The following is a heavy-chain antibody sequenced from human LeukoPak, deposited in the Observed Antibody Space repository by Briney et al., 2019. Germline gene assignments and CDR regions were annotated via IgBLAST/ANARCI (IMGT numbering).Heavy chain of an antibody. Sequence: GASVKVSCKASGGTFSSYAISWVRQAPGQGLEWMGGIIPIFGTANYAQKFQGRVTITADESTSTAYMELSSLRSEDTAVCYCAGNTYSSSWYDFDYWGQGTLVTVSS. V-gene: IGHV1-69*13. J-gene: IGHJ4*02. CDR1: GGTFSSYA. CDR2: IIPIFGTA. D-gene: IGHD6-13*01. CDR3: AGNTYSSSWYDFDY.